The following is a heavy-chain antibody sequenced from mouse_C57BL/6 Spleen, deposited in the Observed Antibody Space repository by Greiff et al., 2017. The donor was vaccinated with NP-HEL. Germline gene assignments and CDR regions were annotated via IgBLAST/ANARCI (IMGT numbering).Heavy chain of an antibody. CDR1: GYSITSGYD. CDR3: ARAGYGKGFAY. CDR2: ISYSGST. D-gene: IGHD1-1*02. Sequence: VQLKESGPGMVKPSQSLSLTCTVTGYSITSGYDWHWIRHFPGNKLEWMGYISYSGSTNYNPSLKSRISITHDTSKNHFFLKLNSVTTEDTATYYCARAGYGKGFAYWGQGTLVTVSA. V-gene: IGHV3-1*01. J-gene: IGHJ3*01.